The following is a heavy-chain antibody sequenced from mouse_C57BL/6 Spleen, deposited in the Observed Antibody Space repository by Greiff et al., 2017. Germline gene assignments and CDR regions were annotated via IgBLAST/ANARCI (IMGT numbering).Heavy chain of an antibody. J-gene: IGHJ2*01. V-gene: IGHV1-80*01. CDR2: LYPGDGDT. CDR1: GYAFSSYW. CDR3: AREGVRGYFDY. Sequence: VQLQQSGAELVKPGASVKISCKASGYAFSSYWMNWVKQRPGKGLEWIGQLYPGDGDTNYNGKFKGKATLTADKSSSTAYMQLSSLTSEDSAVYFCAREGVRGYFDYWGQGTTLTVSS. D-gene: IGHD3-3*01.